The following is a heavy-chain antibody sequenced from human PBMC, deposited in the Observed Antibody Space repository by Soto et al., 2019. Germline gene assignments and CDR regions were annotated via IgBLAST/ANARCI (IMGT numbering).Heavy chain of an antibody. CDR2: LSSSGSYI. J-gene: IGHJ4*02. V-gene: IGHV3-21*01. CDR3: TRDLGALVRGVELDS. Sequence: PGGSLRLSCAASGFTFRSYSMNWVRQAPGKGLEWISGLSSSGSYIYYTESVQGRFTVSRDNAKNSLFLQMNSLRVEDTAVYYCTRDLGALVRGVELDSWGQGPLVTVSS. D-gene: IGHD3-10*01. CDR1: GFTFRSYS.